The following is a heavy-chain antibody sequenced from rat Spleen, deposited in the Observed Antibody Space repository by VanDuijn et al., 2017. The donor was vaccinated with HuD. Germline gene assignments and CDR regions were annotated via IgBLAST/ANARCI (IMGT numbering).Heavy chain of an antibody. CDR3: ARRHYGYTDYFDY. D-gene: IGHD1-9*01. Sequence: EVQLVESGGGLVQPGRSLKLSCAASGFTFINYDMAWVRQAPKRGLDWVAYISYDGSSTYYRDSVKGRFTISRDNAKSTLYLQMDSLRSEDTATYYCARRHYGYTDYFDYWGQGVMVTVSS. V-gene: IGHV5-29*01. J-gene: IGHJ2*01. CDR2: ISYDGSST. CDR1: GFTFINYD.